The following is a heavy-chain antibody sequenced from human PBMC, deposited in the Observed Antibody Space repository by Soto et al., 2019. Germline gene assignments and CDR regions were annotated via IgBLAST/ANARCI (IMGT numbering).Heavy chain of an antibody. V-gene: IGHV1-18*01. D-gene: IGHD3-3*01. J-gene: IGHJ6*02. CDR1: GYTFTSYG. CDR3: ARGWLYDFWSVYGPSDYYSGMDV. CDR2: ISAYNGNT. Sequence: GASVKVSCKASGYTFTSYGISWVRQAPGQGLEWMGWISAYNGNTNYAQKLQGRVTMTTDTSTSTAYMELRSLRSDDTAVYYCARGWLYDFWSVYGPSDYYSGMDVGGQGTTATVSS.